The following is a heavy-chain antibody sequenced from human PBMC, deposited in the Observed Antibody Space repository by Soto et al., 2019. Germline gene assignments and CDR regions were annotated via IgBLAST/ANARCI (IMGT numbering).Heavy chain of an antibody. V-gene: IGHV4-34*01. CDR3: ARGLFDY. J-gene: IGHJ4*02. CDR2: INHSGST. CDR1: GGSFSGYY. Sequence: SETLSLTCAVYGGSFSGYYWSWIRQPPGKGLEWIGEINHSGSTNYNPSLKSRVTISVDTSKNQFSLKLSSVTAADTAVYYCARGLFDYWGQGTLVTVSS.